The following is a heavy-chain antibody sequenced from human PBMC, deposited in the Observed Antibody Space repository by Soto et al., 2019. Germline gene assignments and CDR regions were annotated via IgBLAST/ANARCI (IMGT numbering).Heavy chain of an antibody. Sequence: QVQLVESGGGVVQPGRSLRLSCAASGFTFSSYAMHWVRQAPGKGLEWVAVISYDGSNKYYADSVKGRFTISRDNSKNTLYLQMNSLRAEDTAVYYCARDRRGYSYGTYYYYGMDVWGQGTTVTVSS. J-gene: IGHJ6*02. CDR2: ISYDGSNK. V-gene: IGHV3-30-3*01. CDR1: GFTFSSYA. D-gene: IGHD5-18*01. CDR3: ARDRRGYSYGTYYYYGMDV.